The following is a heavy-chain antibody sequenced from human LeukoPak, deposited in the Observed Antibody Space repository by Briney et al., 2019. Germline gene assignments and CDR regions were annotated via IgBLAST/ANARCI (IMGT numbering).Heavy chain of an antibody. V-gene: IGHV4-39*07. CDR2: IYYSGST. J-gene: IGHJ5*02. CDR1: SXXXXXYY. CDR3: ARVSYYDSSGYPNWFDP. D-gene: IGHD3-22*01. Sequence: SXXXXXYYWXXXRXPXXKXXXXXXXIYYSGSTYYNPSLKSRVTISVDTSKNQFSLKLSSVTAADTAVYYCARVSYYDSSGYPNWFDPWGQGTLVTVSS.